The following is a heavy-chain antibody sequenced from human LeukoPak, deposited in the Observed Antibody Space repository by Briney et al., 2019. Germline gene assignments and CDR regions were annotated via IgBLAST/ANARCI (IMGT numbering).Heavy chain of an antibody. J-gene: IGHJ5*02. Sequence: PSETLSLTCTVSGGSISSYYWSWIRQPPGKGLEWIGYIYYSGSTNYNPSLKSRVTISVDTSKDQFSLKLTYVTAADTAVYYCARSAYYDFWSGYYGPNWFDPWGQGTLVAVSS. CDR3: ARSAYYDFWSGYYGPNWFDP. D-gene: IGHD3-3*01. V-gene: IGHV4-59*01. CDR2: IYYSGST. CDR1: GGSISSYY.